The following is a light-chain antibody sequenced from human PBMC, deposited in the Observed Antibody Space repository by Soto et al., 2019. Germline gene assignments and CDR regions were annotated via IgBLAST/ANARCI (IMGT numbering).Light chain of an antibody. CDR3: QQYNNWPLT. CDR1: QSVSSN. Sequence: EIVMTQSPATLSVSPGERATLSCRASQSVSSNLAWYQQKPGQAPSLLIYGASTRATGIPARFSGSGSGTDFTLTISSLQSEDFAVYYCQQYNNWPLTFGQRTKVDIK. J-gene: IGKJ2*01. CDR2: GAS. V-gene: IGKV3-15*01.